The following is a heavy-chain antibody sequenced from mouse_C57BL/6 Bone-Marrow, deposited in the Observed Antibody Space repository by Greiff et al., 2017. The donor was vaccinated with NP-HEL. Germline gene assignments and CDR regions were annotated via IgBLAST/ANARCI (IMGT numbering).Heavy chain of an antibody. V-gene: IGHV5-4*01. CDR2: ISDGGSYT. CDR1: GFTFSSYA. D-gene: IGHD2-2*01. Sequence: EVKLVESGGGLVKPGGSLKLSCAASGFTFSSYAMSWVRQTPEKRLEWVATISDGGSYTYYPDHVQGRFTISSDNAKNNLYLQMSHLKSEDTAMYYCARDDGYDVWYFDVWGTGTTVTVSS. J-gene: IGHJ1*03. CDR3: ARDDGYDVWYFDV.